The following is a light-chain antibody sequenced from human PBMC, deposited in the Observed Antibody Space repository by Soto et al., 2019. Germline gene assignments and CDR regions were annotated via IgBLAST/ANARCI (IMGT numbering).Light chain of an antibody. J-gene: IGLJ3*02. CDR3: CSYAGSLWV. CDR1: SSDVGGYNY. Sequence: QSVLTQHRSVSGSPGQSVTISCTGTSSDVGGYNYVSWYQQHPGKAPKLVIYDVSKRPSGVPDRFSGSKSGNTASLTISGLQAEDEADYYCCSYAGSLWVFGGGTKLTVL. CDR2: DVS. V-gene: IGLV2-11*01.